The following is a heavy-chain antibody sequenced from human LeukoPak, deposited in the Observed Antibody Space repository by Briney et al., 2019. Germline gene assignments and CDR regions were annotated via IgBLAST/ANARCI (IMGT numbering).Heavy chain of an antibody. D-gene: IGHD6-13*01. CDR3: ARDQGSLTRSWYTGY. J-gene: IGHJ4*02. CDR2: INPYSGDT. CDR1: GYTFTGYH. Sequence: ASVKVSCKASGYTFTGYHIHWVRQAPGQGLEWMGRINPYSGDTNFAQKFQGRVTMTRDTSITTAYMDLSSLTPDCTAVYFCARDQGSLTRSWYTGYWGQGTQVTVSS. V-gene: IGHV1-2*06.